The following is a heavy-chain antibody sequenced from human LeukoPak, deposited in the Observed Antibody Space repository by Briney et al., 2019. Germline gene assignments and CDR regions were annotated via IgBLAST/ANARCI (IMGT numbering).Heavy chain of an antibody. CDR1: GGSISSYY. D-gene: IGHD3-10*01. J-gene: IGHJ6*04. V-gene: IGHV4-59*01. CDR3: ARTIWFGELPYYYYGMDV. Sequence: SETLSLTCTVSGGSISSYYWSWIRQPPGKGLEWIGYIYYSGSTNYNPSLKSRVTISADTSKNQFSLKLSSVTAADTAVYYCARTIWFGELPYYYYGMDVWGKGTTVTVSS. CDR2: IYYSGST.